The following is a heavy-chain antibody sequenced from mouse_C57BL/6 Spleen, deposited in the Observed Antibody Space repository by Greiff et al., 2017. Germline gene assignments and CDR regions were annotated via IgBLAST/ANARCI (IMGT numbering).Heavy chain of an antibody. CDR3: ARVDDGYSYAMDY. CDR2: IYPRSGNT. D-gene: IGHD2-3*01. CDR1: GYTFTSYG. Sequence: QVQLKESGAELARPGASVTLSCKASGYTFTSYGISWVKQRTGQGLEWIGEIYPRSGNTYYNEKFKGKATLTADKSSSTAYMELRSLTSEDSAVYFCARVDDGYSYAMDYWGQGTSVTVSS. J-gene: IGHJ4*01. V-gene: IGHV1-81*01.